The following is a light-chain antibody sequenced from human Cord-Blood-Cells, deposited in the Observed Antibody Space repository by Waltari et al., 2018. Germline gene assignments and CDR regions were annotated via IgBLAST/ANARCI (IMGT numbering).Light chain of an antibody. V-gene: IGKV1-39*01. Sequence: DIQMTQSPPSLSASVGDIDTITCRASQSISSYLNWYQQKPGKAPKLLIYAASSLQSGVPSRFSGSGSGTDFTLTISSLQPEDFATYYCQQSYSTPPTFGQGTKLEIK. CDR2: AAS. CDR3: QQSYSTPPT. J-gene: IGKJ2*01. CDR1: QSISSY.